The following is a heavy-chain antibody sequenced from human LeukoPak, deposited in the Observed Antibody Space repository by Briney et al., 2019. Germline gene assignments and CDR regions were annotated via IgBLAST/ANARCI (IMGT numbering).Heavy chain of an antibody. CDR2: IYYSGST. CDR1: GGSISSTSYY. CDR3: VRRGDP. V-gene: IGHV4-39*01. Sequence: PSETLSLTCTVSGGSISSTSYYWGWIRQPPGKGLEWIGSIYYSGSTHYNPSLKSRVTISVDTSKNQFSLKLSSVTAADTAVYYCVRRGDPWGQGTLVTVSS. J-gene: IGHJ5*02.